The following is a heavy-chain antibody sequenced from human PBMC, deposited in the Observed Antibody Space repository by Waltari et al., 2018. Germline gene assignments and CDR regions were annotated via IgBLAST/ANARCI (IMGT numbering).Heavy chain of an antibody. D-gene: IGHD6-13*01. CDR2: IYHSGST. V-gene: IGHV4-39*01. CDR1: RGSISSSSYY. Sequence: QLQLQESAPGLVKPSQTLSLTCTVPRGSISSSSYYWGWIRQPPGKGLEWLGSIYHSGSTYYNPSLKSRVTISVDTSKNQFSLKLSSVTAADTAVYYCERLGIAAAGTEGTDYWGQGTLVTVSS. CDR3: ERLGIAAAGTEGTDY. J-gene: IGHJ4*02.